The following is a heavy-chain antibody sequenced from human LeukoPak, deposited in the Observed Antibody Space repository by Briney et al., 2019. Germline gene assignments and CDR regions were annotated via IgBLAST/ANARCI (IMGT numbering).Heavy chain of an antibody. Sequence: GESLKISCKGSGYSFTSSWIGWVRQMPGKGLEWMGIIYAGDSDTRYSPSFQGQVTISADKSIYTAYLQWSSLKASDTAMYYCARQGMGGYCSSTTCYFDGFDIWDQGTMVTVSS. CDR3: ARQGMGGYCSSTTCYFDGFDI. V-gene: IGHV5-51*01. CDR2: IYAGDSDT. D-gene: IGHD2-2*01. CDR1: GYSFTSSW. J-gene: IGHJ3*02.